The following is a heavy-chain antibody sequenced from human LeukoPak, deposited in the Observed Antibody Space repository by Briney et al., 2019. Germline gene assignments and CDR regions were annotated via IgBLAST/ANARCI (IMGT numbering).Heavy chain of an antibody. V-gene: IGHV4-39*07. Sequence: PSETLSLTCTVSGGSISSSRYYWAWIRQPPGKGLEWIGEINHSGSTNYNPSLKSRVTISVDTYKNQFSLKLSSVTAADTAVYYCARARPLSNYYGSGVDVWGQGTTVTVSS. CDR1: GGSISSSRYY. CDR2: INHSGST. J-gene: IGHJ6*02. D-gene: IGHD3-10*01. CDR3: ARARPLSNYYGSGVDV.